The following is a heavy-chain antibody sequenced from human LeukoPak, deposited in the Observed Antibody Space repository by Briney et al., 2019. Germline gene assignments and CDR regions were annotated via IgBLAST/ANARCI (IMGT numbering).Heavy chain of an antibody. J-gene: IGHJ5*02. D-gene: IGHD6-13*01. CDR3: AKSRTSFIAAADS. CDR2: ISYAGNNK. CDR1: GFTFSSYG. V-gene: IGHV3-30*18. Sequence: GGSLRLSCAASGFTFSSYGMYWVRQAPGKGLEWVAVISYAGNNKFYVESVKGRFTISRDNSKNTLYLQMNGLRAEDTSVYYCAKSRTSFIAAADSWGQGTLVTVSS.